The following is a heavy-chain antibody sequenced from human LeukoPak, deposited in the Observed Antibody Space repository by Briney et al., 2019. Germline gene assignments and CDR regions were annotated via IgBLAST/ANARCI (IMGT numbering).Heavy chain of an antibody. CDR3: ARDVYIGLDY. CDR1: GFTFSTYE. V-gene: IGHV3-48*03. Sequence: PGGSLRLSCAASGFTFSTYEMNWVRQAPGKGLEWVSYISSRGSTIYYADSVKGRFTISRDNAKNSLYLQMNSLRAEDTAVYYCARDVYIGLDYWGQGTLVTVSS. D-gene: IGHD5-12*01. J-gene: IGHJ4*02. CDR2: ISSRGSTI.